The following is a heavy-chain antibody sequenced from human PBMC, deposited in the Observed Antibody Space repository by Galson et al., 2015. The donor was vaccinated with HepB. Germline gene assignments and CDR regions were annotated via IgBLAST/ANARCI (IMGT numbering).Heavy chain of an antibody. J-gene: IGHJ4*02. V-gene: IGHV1-18*01. Sequence: SVKVSCKASGYTFTSYGITWVRQAPGQGLEWMGWISAYNGNTNFEQKFQGRVTMTTDTSTRTAYMELRSLRSDDTAVYYCARVVRSKAPYFDYWGQGTLVTISS. D-gene: IGHD4-23*01. CDR1: GYTFTSYG. CDR3: ARVVRSKAPYFDY. CDR2: ISAYNGNT.